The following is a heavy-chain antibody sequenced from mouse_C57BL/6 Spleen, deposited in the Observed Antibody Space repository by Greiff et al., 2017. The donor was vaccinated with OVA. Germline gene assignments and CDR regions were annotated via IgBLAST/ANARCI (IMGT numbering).Heavy chain of an antibody. D-gene: IGHD1-1*01. CDR1: GFTFSDYG. CDR3: ALITTVPYYYAMDY. CDR2: ISSGSSTI. Sequence: DVQLVESGGGLVKPGGSLKLSCAASGFTFSDYGMHWVRQAPEKGLEWVAYISSGSSTIYYADTVKGRFTISRDNAKNTLFLQMTSLRSEDTAMYYCALITTVPYYYAMDYWGQGTSVTVSS. V-gene: IGHV5-17*01. J-gene: IGHJ4*01.